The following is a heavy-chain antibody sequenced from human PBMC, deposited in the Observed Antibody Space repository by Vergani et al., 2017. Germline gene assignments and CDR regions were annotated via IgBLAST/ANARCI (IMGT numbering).Heavy chain of an antibody. CDR1: GGSFSGYY. CDR2: INHSGST. CDR3: ARGVKAGV. V-gene: IGHV4-34*01. Sequence: QVQLQQWGAGLLKPSETLSLTCAVYGGSFSGYYWSWTRQPPGKGLEWIGEINHSGSTNYNPSLKSRVTISVDTSKNQFSLKLSSVTAADTAVYYCARGVKAGVWGQGTTVTVSS. J-gene: IGHJ6*02.